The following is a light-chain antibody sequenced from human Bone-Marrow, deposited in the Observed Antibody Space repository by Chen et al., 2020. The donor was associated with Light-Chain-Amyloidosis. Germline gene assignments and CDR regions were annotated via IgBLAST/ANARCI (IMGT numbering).Light chain of an antibody. CDR1: SSDVGGDNH. CDR3: SSYTITNTLV. Sequence: QSALTQPASVSGSPGQSITISCTGTSSDVGGDNHVLWYQQPPDKAPKPMIYEVTNRPSWVPDRFSGSKSDNTASLTISGLQTEDEADYFCSSYTITNTLVFGSGTRVTVL. V-gene: IGLV2-14*01. CDR2: EVT. J-gene: IGLJ1*01.